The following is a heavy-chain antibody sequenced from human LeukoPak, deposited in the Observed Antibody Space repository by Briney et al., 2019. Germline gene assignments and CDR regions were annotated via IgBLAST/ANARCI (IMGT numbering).Heavy chain of an antibody. CDR1: GGSISNYY. V-gene: IGHV4-59*08. Sequence: PSETLSLTCTVSGGSISNYYWTWIRQPPGKGLEWIGYIDYSGSTNYKSSLKSRVTILVDTSKNQFSLKLSSVTAADTAVYYCARQYDFWSGYFDYWGQGTLVTVSS. J-gene: IGHJ4*02. CDR2: IDYSGST. D-gene: IGHD3-3*01. CDR3: ARQYDFWSGYFDY.